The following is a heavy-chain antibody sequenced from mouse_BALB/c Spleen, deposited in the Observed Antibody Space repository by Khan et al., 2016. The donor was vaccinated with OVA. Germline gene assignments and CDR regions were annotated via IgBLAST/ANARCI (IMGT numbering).Heavy chain of an antibody. J-gene: IGHJ2*01. CDR3: ARLEDI. CDR1: GFSLTSYG. V-gene: IGHV2-9*02. CDR2: IWAGGST. Sequence: VKLLESGPGLVAPSQSLSITCTVSGFSLTSYGVHWVRQPPGKGLEGLGVIWAGGSTNYYSAFITRLNITKNHSMRQVYLKMNDQQADDTAMNYCARLEDIWGQGTTLTVSS.